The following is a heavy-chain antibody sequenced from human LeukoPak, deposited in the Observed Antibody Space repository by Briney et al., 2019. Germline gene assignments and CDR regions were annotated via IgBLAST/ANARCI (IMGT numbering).Heavy chain of an antibody. CDR3: CRAPYNNYVNLDY. V-gene: IGHV3-49*04. Sequence: GGSLRLSRTASGFTFCEYAMSWVRQAPGKGLEWLGFIRSKAFGGTTEYAASVKGRFTISRDDSISIAYLQMNSLKTEDSAVYYCCRAPYNNYVNLDYWGQGTLVTVSS. D-gene: IGHD4-11*01. J-gene: IGHJ4*02. CDR1: GFTFCEYA. CDR2: IRSKAFGGTT.